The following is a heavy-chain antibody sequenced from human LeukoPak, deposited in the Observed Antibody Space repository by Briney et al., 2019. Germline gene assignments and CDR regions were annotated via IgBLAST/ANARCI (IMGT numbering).Heavy chain of an antibody. CDR1: GGSVTSGGYY. V-gene: IGHV4-31*03. CDR3: ARISAGRYGMDV. D-gene: IGHD6-6*01. Sequence: SQTLSLTCTVSGGSVTSGGYYWSWIRQHPGKGLEWIGYVYYTGSTYYNPSLKSRVTISPDTSKNHFSLKVSSVTDADTAVYYCARISAGRYGMDVWGQGTTVTVSS. CDR2: VYYTGST. J-gene: IGHJ6*02.